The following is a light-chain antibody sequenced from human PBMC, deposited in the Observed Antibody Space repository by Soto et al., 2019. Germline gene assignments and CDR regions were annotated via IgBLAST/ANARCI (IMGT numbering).Light chain of an antibody. Sequence: DIQMTQSPSSLSASVGDRVTITCRASHYIGTFLNWYQQRPGKAPKLLIYAASNLHGGVPFGFSGTGSGTEFTLTITSLQSEDFATYYCQKNYSSPSITFGQGTRLEIK. J-gene: IGKJ5*01. CDR1: HYIGTF. CDR3: QKNYSSPSIT. CDR2: AAS. V-gene: IGKV1-39*01.